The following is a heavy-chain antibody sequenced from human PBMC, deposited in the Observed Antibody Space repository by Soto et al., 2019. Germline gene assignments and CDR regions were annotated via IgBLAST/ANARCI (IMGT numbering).Heavy chain of an antibody. V-gene: IGHV4-59*02. CDR2: IYYSGNT. Sequence: SETLSLTCSVSGCSVSNYYWSWSRQPPGKGLEWIGYIYYSGNTNYNPSLKSRVTISVDTSKNQFSLKLTSVTAADTAVYYCAKEEAAGSFRWVDPWGQGTLVTVSS. CDR3: AKEEAAGSFRWVDP. CDR1: GCSVSNYY. D-gene: IGHD3-10*01. J-gene: IGHJ5*02.